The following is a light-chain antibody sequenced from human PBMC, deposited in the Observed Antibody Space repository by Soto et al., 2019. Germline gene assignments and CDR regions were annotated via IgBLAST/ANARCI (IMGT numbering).Light chain of an antibody. CDR2: GAS. J-gene: IGKJ4*01. V-gene: IGKV3-15*01. CDR1: QNIINN. Sequence: EIVMTQSPATLSVSPGERVTLSCRASQNIINNLAWYQQKPGQAPRLLIYGASSRATGIPARFGGSGSGTDFTLIISSLQSEDFATYHCQQYNKWPLTFGGGTKVEI. CDR3: QQYNKWPLT.